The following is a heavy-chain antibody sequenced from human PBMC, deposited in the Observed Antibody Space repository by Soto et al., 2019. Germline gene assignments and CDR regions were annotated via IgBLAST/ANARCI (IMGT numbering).Heavy chain of an antibody. J-gene: IGHJ4*02. CDR2: VNWNGGST. Sequence: EVQLVESGGGVLRPGGSLRLSCAASGFTFDDYGMSWARQAPGKGLEWVSGVNWNGGSTGYADSVKGRFTISRDNARNSLYLQMNSLRAEDTAFYYCGRGASFNFDDWGQGTLVTVSS. D-gene: IGHD1-26*01. V-gene: IGHV3-20*04. CDR1: GFTFDDYG. CDR3: GRGASFNFDD.